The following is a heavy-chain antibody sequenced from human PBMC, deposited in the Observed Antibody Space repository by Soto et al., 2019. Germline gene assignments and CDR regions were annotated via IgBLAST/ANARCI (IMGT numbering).Heavy chain of an antibody. J-gene: IGHJ4*02. V-gene: IGHV3-74*01. Sequence: GGSLRLSCSASGFIFTNYAMNWVRQAPGKGLEWVSYINSDGSTTTYADSVKGRFTISRDNAKNTVYLQITSLTAEDTAVYYCARERSYTTDYWGQATLVTVSS. CDR2: INSDGSTT. D-gene: IGHD1-26*01. CDR1: GFIFTNYA. CDR3: ARERSYTTDY.